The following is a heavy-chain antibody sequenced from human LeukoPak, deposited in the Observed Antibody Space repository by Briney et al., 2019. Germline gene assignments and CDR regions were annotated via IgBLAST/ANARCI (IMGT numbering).Heavy chain of an antibody. CDR3: ARGIVGPTGDY. CDR1: GFSFSNYW. V-gene: IGHV3-74*01. CDR2: INSDGTTT. J-gene: IGHJ4*02. D-gene: IGHD1-26*01. Sequence: PGGSLRLSCVVSGFSFSNYWMHWVRQAPGEGLGWVSRINSDGTTTSYAASVKGRFTISRDNAKNTLYLQMNSLKAEDTAVYYCARGIVGPTGDYWGQGTLVTVSS.